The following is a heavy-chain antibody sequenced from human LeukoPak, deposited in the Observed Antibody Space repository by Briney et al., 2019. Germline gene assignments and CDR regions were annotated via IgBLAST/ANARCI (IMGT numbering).Heavy chain of an antibody. Sequence: PGGSLRLSCAASGFTFRDFTMTWVRQAPGKGLEWLSSISVSGNNILYADSVKGRFTISRDNAENSLSLQMNNLRGEDTAVYYCARDAYCGGHCFPPSGTEFFQHWGQGTVVIVPA. CDR3: ARDAYCGGHCFPPSGTEFFQH. D-gene: IGHD2-21*02. J-gene: IGHJ1*01. CDR1: GFTFRDFT. CDR2: ISVSGNNI. V-gene: IGHV3-21*01.